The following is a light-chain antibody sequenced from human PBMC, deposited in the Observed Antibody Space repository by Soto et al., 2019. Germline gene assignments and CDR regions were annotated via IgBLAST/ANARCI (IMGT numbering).Light chain of an antibody. Sequence: QSVLTQPPSVSGAPGQRVTISCTGSSSNIGAGYDVHWYQQLPGTAPKLLIYGNSNRPSGVPDRFSGSKSGTSASLAITGLEAEDEADYSCHSYDSSVVFGGGTKLTVL. CDR3: HSYDSSVV. V-gene: IGLV1-40*01. CDR2: GNS. J-gene: IGLJ2*01. CDR1: SSNIGAGYD.